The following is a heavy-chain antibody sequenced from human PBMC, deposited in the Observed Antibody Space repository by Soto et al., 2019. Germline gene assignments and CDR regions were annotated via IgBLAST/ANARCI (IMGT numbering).Heavy chain of an antibody. D-gene: IGHD4-17*01. V-gene: IGHV1-69*01. CDR1: GGTVSSYA. J-gene: IGHJ6*02. Sequence: QVQLVQSGAEVKKPGSSVKVSCKASGGTVSSYAISWVRQAPGQGLEWMGGIIPIFGTANYAQKFQGRVTITADESTSTAYMELSSLRSEDTAVYYCGRGEGVYAVTPKNGMDVWGQGTTVTVSS. CDR3: GRGEGVYAVTPKNGMDV. CDR2: IIPIFGTA.